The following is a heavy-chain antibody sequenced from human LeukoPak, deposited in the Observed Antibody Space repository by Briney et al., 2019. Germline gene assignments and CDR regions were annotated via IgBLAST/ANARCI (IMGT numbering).Heavy chain of an antibody. CDR2: MSPNSGNT. CDR1: GCTFTSYD. Sequence: GALVKVSCKASGCTFTSYDINWVRHATGQGLEWMGGMSPNSGNTGYEQKFQGRVTMTRNTSICTAYMELSSLRSDDTAVYYCARGYDTGWTPLGYWGQGTLVTVSS. D-gene: IGHD6-19*01. V-gene: IGHV1-8*01. J-gene: IGHJ4*02. CDR3: ARGYDTGWTPLGY.